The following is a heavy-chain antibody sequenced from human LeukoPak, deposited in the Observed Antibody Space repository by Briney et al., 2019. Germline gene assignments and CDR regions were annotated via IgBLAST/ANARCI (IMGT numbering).Heavy chain of an antibody. CDR3: ARDNNWGSTHY. CDR1: GFTFNTYA. V-gene: IGHV3-30-3*01. Sequence: GSLRLSRAASGFTFNTYAMHWVRQAPGKGLEWVAVIAYDGNNKYYADSVKGRFTVSRDNTKNTLFLQMNSLRAEDTAVYYCARDNNWGSTHYWGQGTLVTVSS. J-gene: IGHJ4*02. CDR2: IAYDGNNK. D-gene: IGHD7-27*01.